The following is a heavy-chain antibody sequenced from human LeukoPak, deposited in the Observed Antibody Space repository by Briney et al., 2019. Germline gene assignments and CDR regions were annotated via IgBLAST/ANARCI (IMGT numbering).Heavy chain of an antibody. V-gene: IGHV4-39*07. CDR2: IYYSGST. CDR1: GGSISSSSYY. D-gene: IGHD5-12*01. Sequence: SETLSLTCTVSGGSISSSSYYWGWIRQPPGKGLEWIGSIYYSGSTYYNPSLKGRVTISVDTSKNQFSLKLSSVTAADTAVYYCAKGSGYDYLSNWFDPWGQGTLVTVSS. CDR3: AKGSGYDYLSNWFDP. J-gene: IGHJ5*02.